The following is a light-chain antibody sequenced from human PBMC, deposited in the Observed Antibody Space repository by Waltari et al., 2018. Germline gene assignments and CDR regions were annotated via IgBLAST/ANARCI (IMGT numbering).Light chain of an antibody. Sequence: AIQLTQSLSSLSASVGHRVPITRRARNGISSALAWSQQTPGKAHKLLIYDASSLESWVPSSFSGSGSGTDFTLTISSLQPEDFATYYCQQFNNYPHGLTFGGGTKVEIK. CDR3: QQFNNYPHGLT. CDR2: DAS. J-gene: IGKJ4*01. V-gene: IGKV1D-13*01. CDR1: NGISSA.